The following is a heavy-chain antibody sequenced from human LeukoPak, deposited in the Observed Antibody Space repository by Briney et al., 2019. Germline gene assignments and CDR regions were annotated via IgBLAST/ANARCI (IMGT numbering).Heavy chain of an antibody. CDR2: INHSGST. J-gene: IGHJ4*02. CDR3: ASRDGDYSAFDY. Sequence: SETLSLTCAVYGGSFSGYYWNWIRQPPGKGLEWIGEINHSGSTNYNPSLKSRVTISVDTSKNQFSLKLSSVTAADTAVYSCASRDGDYSAFDYWGQGTLVTVSS. D-gene: IGHD4-17*01. V-gene: IGHV4-34*01. CDR1: GGSFSGYY.